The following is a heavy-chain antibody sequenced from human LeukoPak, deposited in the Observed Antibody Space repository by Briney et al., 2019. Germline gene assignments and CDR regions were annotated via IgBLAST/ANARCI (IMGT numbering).Heavy chain of an antibody. CDR2: INPHSGGT. CDR1: GYTFTDYY. J-gene: IGHJ4*02. CDR3: ARKADTSGWYNKYYFDY. V-gene: IGHV1-2*02. Sequence: EASVKVSCKASGYTFTDYYLHWGRQAPGQGREWMGWINPHSGGTNYAQKFQGRVTMTRDTSISTVYMELSRLRSDDRAVYYCARKADTSGWYNKYYFDYWGQGTLVTVSS. D-gene: IGHD6-19*01.